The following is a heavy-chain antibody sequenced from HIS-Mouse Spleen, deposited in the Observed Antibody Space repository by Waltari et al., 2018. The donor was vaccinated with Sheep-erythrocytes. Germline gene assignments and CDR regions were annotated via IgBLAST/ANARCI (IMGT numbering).Heavy chain of an antibody. CDR2: SSSSSSYI. J-gene: IGHJ4*02. CDR1: GFTFSSYS. Sequence: EVQLVESGGGLVKPGGSLRLSCAASGFTFSSYSMNWVRQAPGKGPEWGSSSSSSSSYIYYADSVKGRFTSSRDNAKNSLYLQMNSLRAEDTAVYYCARVASGATFDYWGQGTLVTVSS. CDR3: ARVASGATFDY. D-gene: IGHD1-26*01. V-gene: IGHV3-21*01.